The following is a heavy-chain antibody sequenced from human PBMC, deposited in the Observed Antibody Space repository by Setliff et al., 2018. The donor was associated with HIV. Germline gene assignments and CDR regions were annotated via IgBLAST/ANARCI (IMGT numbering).Heavy chain of an antibody. D-gene: IGHD3-10*01. Sequence: SETLSLTCTVSGGSISNYYWSWIRQPPGRGLEWIGYVYHIGTTNYNASFNSRLTISIDTSRSQFSLRLSSVTAADTAIYYCARDQAFGERFFDYWGQGALVTVSS. V-gene: IGHV4-59*01. CDR3: ARDQAFGERFFDY. CDR1: GGSISNYY. CDR2: VYHIGTT. J-gene: IGHJ4*02.